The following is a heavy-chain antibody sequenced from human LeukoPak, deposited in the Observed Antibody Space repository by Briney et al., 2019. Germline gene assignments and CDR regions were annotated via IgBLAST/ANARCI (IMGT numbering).Heavy chain of an antibody. D-gene: IGHD4-17*01. V-gene: IGHV3-9*01. Sequence: GGSLRLSCAASGFTFDDYAMHWVRQAPGKGLEWVSGISWNSGSIGYADSVKGRFTISRDNAKNSLDLQMNSLRAEDTALYYCARGRGDYYSDPSLDNWFDPWGQGTLVTVSS. J-gene: IGHJ5*02. CDR2: ISWNSGSI. CDR1: GFTFDDYA. CDR3: ARGRGDYYSDPSLDNWFDP.